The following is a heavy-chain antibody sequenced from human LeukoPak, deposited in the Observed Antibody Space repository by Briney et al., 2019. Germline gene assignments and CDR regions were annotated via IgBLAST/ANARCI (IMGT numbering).Heavy chain of an antibody. CDR1: GYTFTGYY. V-gene: IGHV1-2*02. CDR2: INPNSGGT. D-gene: IGHD3-16*02. CDR3: ARAYRDYYYYYYMDV. Sequence: ASVKVSCKASGYTFTGYYMHWVRQAPGQGLEWMGWINPNSGGTNYAQKFQGRVTMTRDTSISTAYMELSRLRSEDTAVYYCARAYRDYYYYYYMDVWGKGTTVTVSS. J-gene: IGHJ6*03.